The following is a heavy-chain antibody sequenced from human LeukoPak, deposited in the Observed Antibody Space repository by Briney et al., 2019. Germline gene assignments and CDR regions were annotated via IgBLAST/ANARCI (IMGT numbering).Heavy chain of an antibody. Sequence: GRSLRLSCAASGFTFDDYAMHWVRQAPGKGLEWVSGISWNSGSIGYADSVKGRFTISRDNSKNTLYLQMNSLRAEDTAVYYCATREGDFWSGYLGYWGQGTLVTVSS. V-gene: IGHV3-9*01. J-gene: IGHJ4*02. CDR1: GFTFDDYA. CDR2: ISWNSGSI. D-gene: IGHD3-3*01. CDR3: ATREGDFWSGYLGY.